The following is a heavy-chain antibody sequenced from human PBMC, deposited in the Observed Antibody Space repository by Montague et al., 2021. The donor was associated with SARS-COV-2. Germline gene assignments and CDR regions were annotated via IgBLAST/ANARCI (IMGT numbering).Heavy chain of an antibody. J-gene: IGHJ6*03. CDR3: ARARQDVVVPTLGIGAYYYYYYMDV. Sequence: SETLSLTCAVYGGSFSGYYWSWIRQPPGKGLEWIGEINQSGSTNCNPSLKSRVTISVDTSKNQFSLKLSSVTAADTAVYYCARARQDVVVPTLGIGAYYYYYYMDVWGKGTTVTVSS. CDR2: INQSGST. CDR1: GGSFSGYY. V-gene: IGHV4-34*01. D-gene: IGHD2-2*01.